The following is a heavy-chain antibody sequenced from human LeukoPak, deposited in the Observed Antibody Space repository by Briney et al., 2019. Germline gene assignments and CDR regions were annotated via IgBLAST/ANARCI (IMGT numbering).Heavy chain of an antibody. CDR1: GFTFSSYA. D-gene: IGHD2/OR15-2a*01. J-gene: IGHJ4*02. CDR2: ISGDGVSP. V-gene: IGHV3-23*01. Sequence: GGSLRLSCAASGFTFSSYAMSWVRQTPEKGLECVSAISGDGVSPYYVDSVRGRFTISRDNSKNTLYLQMHSLYFCARDPGAFPYFFDNWGQGTLVTVSS. CDR3: PYFFDN.